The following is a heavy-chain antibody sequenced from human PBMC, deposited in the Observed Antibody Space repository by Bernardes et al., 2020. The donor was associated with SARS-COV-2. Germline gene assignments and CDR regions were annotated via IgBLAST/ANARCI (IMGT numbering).Heavy chain of an antibody. J-gene: IGHJ6*02. V-gene: IGHV1-2*02. Sequence: ASVKVSCKASGYTFTGYYIHWVRLAPGQGLEWMGWINPNSWGTNYAQKFQGRVTMTRDTSISTAYLELSSLRSDDTAVYYCALPPTNYDRYAMDVWGQGTTVTVSS. D-gene: IGHD3-22*01. CDR2: INPNSWGT. CDR3: ALPPTNYDRYAMDV. CDR1: GYTFTGYY.